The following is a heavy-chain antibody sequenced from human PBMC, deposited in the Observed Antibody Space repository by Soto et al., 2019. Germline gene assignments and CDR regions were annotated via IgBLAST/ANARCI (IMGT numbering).Heavy chain of an antibody. CDR1: GYIFTSYW. CDR2: IFPSDSDT. D-gene: IGHD3-22*01. CDR3: ARKDKSGYFNWFDP. Sequence: VESLKISCRTPGYIFTSYWIACVLQMPGKVLEWMGIIFPSDSDTRYSPSFQGQVTVSADRSTSTVSLQWASLKASDTAVYFCARKDKSGYFNWFDPWGQGTLVTVSS. V-gene: IGHV5-51*01. J-gene: IGHJ5*02.